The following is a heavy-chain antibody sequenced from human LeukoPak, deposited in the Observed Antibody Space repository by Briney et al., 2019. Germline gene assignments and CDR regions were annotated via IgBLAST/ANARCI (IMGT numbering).Heavy chain of an antibody. D-gene: IGHD3-22*01. V-gene: IGHV3-23*01. CDR3: AKDYDSSGYWYYFDY. CDR1: GFTFSSYA. Sequence: GGSLRLSCAASGFTFSSYAMSWVRQAPGKGLEWVSAISGSGGSTYYADSVKGRFTISRDNSKSTLYLQMNSLRAEDTAVYYCAKDYDSSGYWYYFDYWGQGTLVTVSS. CDR2: ISGSGGST. J-gene: IGHJ4*02.